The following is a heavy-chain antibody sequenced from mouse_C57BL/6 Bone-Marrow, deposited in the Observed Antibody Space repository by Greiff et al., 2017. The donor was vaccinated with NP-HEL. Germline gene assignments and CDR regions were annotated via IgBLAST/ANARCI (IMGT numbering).Heavy chain of an antibody. CDR2: FDPSDSYT. Sequence: VQLQQPGAELVRPGTSVKLSCKASGYTFTSYWMHWVKQRPGQGLEWSGVFDPSDSYTNYNQKFKGKATLTVDTSSSTAYIQLTTLTSEDYTVYYCEREGSYDYEGYWGQGTTLTVSS. J-gene: IGHJ2*01. CDR3: EREGSYDYEGY. CDR1: GYTFTSYW. V-gene: IGHV1-59*01. D-gene: IGHD2-4*01.